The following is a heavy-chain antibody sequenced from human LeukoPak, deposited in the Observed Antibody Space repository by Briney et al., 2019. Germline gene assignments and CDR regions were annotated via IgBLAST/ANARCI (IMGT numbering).Heavy chain of an antibody. CDR2: ILPNFGTA. V-gene: IGHV1-69*06. CDR1: GRTLSSHA. Sequence: SVKLLRKSSGRTLSSHATSWVRQAPGQGLEWMGGILPNFGTANYAQKFQGRVTITADKSTSTAYMELSSLRSEDTAVYYCARDLFQTGYSSGWYGEEVGYWGQGTLVTVSS. J-gene: IGHJ4*02. CDR3: ARDLFQTGYSSGWYGEEVGY. D-gene: IGHD6-19*01.